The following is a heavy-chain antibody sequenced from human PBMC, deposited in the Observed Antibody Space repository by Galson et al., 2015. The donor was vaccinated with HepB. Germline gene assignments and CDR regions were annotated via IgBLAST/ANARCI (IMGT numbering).Heavy chain of an antibody. CDR1: GFTFSSYA. J-gene: IGHJ6*02. CDR2: ISYDGSNK. CDR3: AREGYYYDSSGYPTGFPSYYYGMDV. D-gene: IGHD3-22*01. Sequence: SLRLSCAASGFTFSSYAMHWVRQAPGKGLEWVAVISYDGSNKYYADSVKGRFTISRDNSKNTLYLQMNSLRAEDTAVYYCAREGYYYDSSGYPTGFPSYYYGMDVWGQGTTVTVSS. V-gene: IGHV3-30-3*01.